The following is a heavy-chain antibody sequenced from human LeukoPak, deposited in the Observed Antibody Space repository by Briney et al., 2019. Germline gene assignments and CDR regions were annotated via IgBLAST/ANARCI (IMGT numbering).Heavy chain of an antibody. CDR2: INAGNGNT. Sequence: ASVKVSCKASGYTFTSYAMHWVRQAPGQRLEWMGWINAGNGNTKYSQEFQGRVTITRDTSASTAYMELSSLRSEDMAVYYCARALPNSGYDYEVFDYWGQGTLVTVSS. J-gene: IGHJ4*02. CDR1: GYTFTSYA. V-gene: IGHV1-3*03. D-gene: IGHD5-12*01. CDR3: ARALPNSGYDYEVFDY.